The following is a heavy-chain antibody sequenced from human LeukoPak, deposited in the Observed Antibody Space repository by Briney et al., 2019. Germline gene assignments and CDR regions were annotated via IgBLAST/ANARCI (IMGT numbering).Heavy chain of an antibody. Sequence: GGSLRLSCAASGFTFSNYSMNWVRQAPGKGLEWVSYISSSSSTIYYAGAVKGRFTISRDNAKNSLYLQMNSLRAEDTAVYYCARVGAMRWDYWGQGTLVTVSS. V-gene: IGHV3-48*01. D-gene: IGHD1-26*01. CDR1: GFTFSNYS. CDR2: ISSSSSTI. J-gene: IGHJ4*02. CDR3: ARVGAMRWDY.